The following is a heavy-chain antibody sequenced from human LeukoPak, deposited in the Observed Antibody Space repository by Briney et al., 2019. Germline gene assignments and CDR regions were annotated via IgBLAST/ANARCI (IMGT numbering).Heavy chain of an antibody. CDR1: GYSFTSYW. Sequence: GESLKISCKGSGYSFTSYWIGWVRQMPGKGLEWMGIIYPGDSDTRYSPSFQGQVTISADKSISTAYLQWSSLKASDTAMYYCASPYRGYCSSTSCYNTNDAFDIWGQGTMVTVSS. V-gene: IGHV5-51*01. CDR2: IYPGDSDT. CDR3: ASPYRGYCSSTSCYNTNDAFDI. D-gene: IGHD2-2*01. J-gene: IGHJ3*02.